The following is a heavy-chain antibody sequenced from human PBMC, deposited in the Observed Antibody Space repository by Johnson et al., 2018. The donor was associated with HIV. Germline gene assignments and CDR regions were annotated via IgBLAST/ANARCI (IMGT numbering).Heavy chain of an antibody. Sequence: QVQLLESGGGLVQPGGSLRLSCAASGFTFSYSAFHWVRQPPGEGLEWVALISSDGNRKYYADSVKGRFTISRDNSKNTLYLQMNSLRAEDTAVYYCARVKGAFDIWGRGTVVTVSS. J-gene: IGHJ3*02. V-gene: IGHV3-30-3*01. CDR3: ARVKGAFDI. CDR2: ISSDGNRK. CDR1: GFTFSYSA.